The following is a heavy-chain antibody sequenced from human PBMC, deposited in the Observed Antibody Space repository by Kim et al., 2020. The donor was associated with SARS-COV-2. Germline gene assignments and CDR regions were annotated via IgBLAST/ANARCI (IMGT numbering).Heavy chain of an antibody. CDR2: IYYSGRT. V-gene: IGHV4-39*01. Sequence: SETLSLTCTVSGGSISSSSYYWGWFRQPPGKGLEWIGSIYYSGRTYYNPSLQSRVTISVDTSKNQFSLNLSSVTAPDTAVYYCAGWRGFSGYESKFDPWGQGTLVTVSS. CDR3: AGWRGFSGYESKFDP. CDR1: GGSISSSSYY. D-gene: IGHD5-12*01. J-gene: IGHJ5*02.